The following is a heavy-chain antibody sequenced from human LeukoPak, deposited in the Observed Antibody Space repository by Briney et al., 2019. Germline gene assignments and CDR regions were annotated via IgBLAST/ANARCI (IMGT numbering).Heavy chain of an antibody. D-gene: IGHD6-19*01. CDR3: ASSYRSDLFDY. J-gene: IGHJ4*02. Sequence: PGRSLRLSCAASGFTFSSYAMRWVRQAPGKGLEWVAVISYDGSNKYYADSVKGRFTISRDNSKNTLYLQMNTLRAEDTAVYYCASSYRSDLFDYWGQGTLVAVPS. V-gene: IGHV3-30-3*01. CDR2: ISYDGSNK. CDR1: GFTFSSYA.